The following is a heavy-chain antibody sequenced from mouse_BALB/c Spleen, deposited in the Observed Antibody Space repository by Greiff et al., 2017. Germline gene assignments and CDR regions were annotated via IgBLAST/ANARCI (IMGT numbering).Heavy chain of an antibody. CDR1: GFTFSSYT. V-gene: IGHV5-12-2*01. D-gene: IGHD2-4*01. CDR2: ISNGGGST. J-gene: IGHJ3*01. Sequence: EVHLVESGGGLVQPGGSLKLSCAASGFTFSSYTMSWVRQTPEKRLEWVAYISNGGGSTYYPDTVKGRFTISRDNAKNTLYLQMSSLKSEDTAMYYCARDDYDVEFAYWGQGTLVTVSA. CDR3: ARDDYDVEFAY.